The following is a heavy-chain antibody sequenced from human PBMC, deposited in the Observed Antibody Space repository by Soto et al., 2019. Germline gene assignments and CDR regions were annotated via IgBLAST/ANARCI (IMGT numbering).Heavy chain of an antibody. D-gene: IGHD2-15*01. CDR3: AREVVVAAILDP. CDR1: GSSISSGDHY. Sequence: QVQLQESGPGLVKPSETLSLICTVSGSSISSGDHYWSWIRQHPGKGLEWIGYIDYRGSTKYNPSLKSRIIISVDTSKNQFSLKLTSVTAADTAAYYCAREVVVAAILDPWGQGTLVTVSS. CDR2: IDYRGST. V-gene: IGHV4-31*03. J-gene: IGHJ5*02.